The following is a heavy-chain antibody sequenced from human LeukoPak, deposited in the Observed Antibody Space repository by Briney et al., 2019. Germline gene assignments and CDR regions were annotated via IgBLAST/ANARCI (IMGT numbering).Heavy chain of an antibody. CDR2: INHSGST. J-gene: IGHJ6*04. CDR3: ARRIKMDV. D-gene: IGHD2-15*01. Sequence: PSETLSLTCAVYGGSFGGYYWSWIRQPPGKGLEWIGEINHSGSTNYNPSLKSRVTISVDTSKNQFSLKLSSVTAADTAVYYCARRIKMDVWGKGTTVTVSS. V-gene: IGHV4-34*01. CDR1: GGSFGGYY.